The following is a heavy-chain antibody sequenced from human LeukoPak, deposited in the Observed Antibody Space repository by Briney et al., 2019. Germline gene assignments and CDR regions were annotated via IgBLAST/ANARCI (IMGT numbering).Heavy chain of an antibody. CDR1: GYSFTNNW. CDR2: RNPADSDT. Sequence: GESLKISCKGSGYSFTNNWIGWVRQMPGKGLEWMGLRNPADSDTRYSPSFQGQVTISVDKSISTAYLEWSSLKASDTAMYYCARHVSSSRVAYDVWGQGTMVTVSS. D-gene: IGHD5/OR15-5a*01. J-gene: IGHJ3*01. CDR3: ARHVSSSRVAYDV. V-gene: IGHV5-51*01.